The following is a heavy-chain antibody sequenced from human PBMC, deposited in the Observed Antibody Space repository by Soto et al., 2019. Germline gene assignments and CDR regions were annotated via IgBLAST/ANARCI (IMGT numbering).Heavy chain of an antibody. V-gene: IGHV4-39*01. CDR2: IYYSGST. CDR3: ASCSSSYYNWFDP. CDR1: VGAISSYY. D-gene: IGHD6-13*01. Sequence: SSETLSLTCTVSVGAISSYYWGWIRQPPGKGLEWIGSIYYSGSTYYNPSLKSRVTISVDTSKNQFSLKLSSVTAADTAVYYCASCSSSYYNWFDPWGQGTLVTVSS. J-gene: IGHJ5*02.